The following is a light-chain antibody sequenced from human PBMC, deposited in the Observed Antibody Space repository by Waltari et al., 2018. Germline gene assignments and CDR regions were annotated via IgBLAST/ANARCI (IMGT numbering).Light chain of an antibody. CDR2: GAS. CDR3: QKYDRLPAT. J-gene: IGKJ1*01. Sequence: EIVLTQSPGTLSLSRGERGPLSCRASQSVSRFLAWYQQKPGQAPRLLIYGASTRATGIPDRFSGSGSGTDFSLTISRLEPEDFAVYYCQKYDRLPATFGQGTKVEIK. V-gene: IGKV3-20*01. CDR1: QSVSRF.